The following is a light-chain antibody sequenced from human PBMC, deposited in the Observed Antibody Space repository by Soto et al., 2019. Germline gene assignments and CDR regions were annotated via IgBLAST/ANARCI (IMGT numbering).Light chain of an antibody. CDR3: QQYGGSPWT. Sequence: ESVLTQSPGTLSWSPGERATLSCRASKTVTRNDLAWYQQKPGQAPRLLIYGASIRATGIPDRFSGSGSGTDFTLTISRVEPEDFAVYYCQQYGGSPWTFGQGTQVEIK. CDR1: KTVTRND. V-gene: IGKV3-20*01. CDR2: GAS. J-gene: IGKJ1*01.